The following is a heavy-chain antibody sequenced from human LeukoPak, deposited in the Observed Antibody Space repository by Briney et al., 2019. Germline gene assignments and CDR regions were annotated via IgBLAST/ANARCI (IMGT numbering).Heavy chain of an antibody. J-gene: IGHJ4*02. V-gene: IGHV4-61*02. Sequence: PSGTLSLTCTVSGGSISSGSYYWSWIRQPAGKGLEWIGRIYTSGSTNYNPSLKSRVTISVDTSKNQFSLKLSSVTAADTAVYYCARDDVGYNYLVGLPLWGQGTLVTVSS. D-gene: IGHD5-24*01. CDR3: ARDDVGYNYLVGLPL. CDR1: GGSISSGSYY. CDR2: IYTSGST.